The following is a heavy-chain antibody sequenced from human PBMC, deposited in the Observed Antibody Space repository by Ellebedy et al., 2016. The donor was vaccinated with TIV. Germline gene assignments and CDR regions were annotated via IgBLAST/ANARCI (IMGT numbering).Heavy chain of an antibody. D-gene: IGHD4-17*01. CDR1: GFPFSNYW. CDR2: INQDGSQK. Sequence: GGSLRLSCAASGFPFSNYWMSWVRQAPGKGLEWVANINQDGSQKYYVDSVKGRFTISRDNAKNSLYLQMNSLRVEDTAVYYCATDGSYGDYVFPRHAFEMWGHGTKLTVSS. J-gene: IGHJ3*02. CDR3: ATDGSYGDYVFPRHAFEM. V-gene: IGHV3-7*01.